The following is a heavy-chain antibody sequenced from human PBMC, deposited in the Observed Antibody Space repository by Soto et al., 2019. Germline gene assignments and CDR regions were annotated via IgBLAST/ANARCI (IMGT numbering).Heavy chain of an antibody. J-gene: IGHJ4*02. CDR1: GGSISSGGYY. CDR2: IYYSGST. V-gene: IGHV4-31*03. CDR3: ARGGRNYDFWSGYYRSSYFDY. D-gene: IGHD3-3*01. Sequence: KPSETLSLTCTVSGGSISSGGYYWSWIRQHPGKGLEWIGYIYYSGSTYYNPSLKSRVTISVDTSKNQFSLKLSSVTAADTAVYYCARGGRNYDFWSGYYRSSYFDYWGQGTLVTVSS.